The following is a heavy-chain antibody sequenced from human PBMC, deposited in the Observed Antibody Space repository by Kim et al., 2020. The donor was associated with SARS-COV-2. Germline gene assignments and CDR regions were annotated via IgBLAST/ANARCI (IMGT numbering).Heavy chain of an antibody. CDR2: TTYDGSKQ. CDR1: GFTFSHYA. J-gene: IGHJ4*02. CDR3: AKDLGRWLEDQYQLDN. Sequence: GGSLRLSCAASGFTFSHYAMHWVRQSPGKGPEWVAVTTYDGSKQYYADSVRGRFTISRDNSKNTLYLQMNSLRLEDTAVYYCAKDLGRWLEDQYQLDNWGEGNVGSVSS. V-gene: IGHV3-30*18. D-gene: IGHD2-2*01.